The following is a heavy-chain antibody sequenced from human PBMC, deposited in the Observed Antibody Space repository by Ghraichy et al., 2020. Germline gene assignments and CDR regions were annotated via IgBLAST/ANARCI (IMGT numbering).Heavy chain of an antibody. V-gene: IGHV4-34*01. CDR1: GGSFSGYY. Sequence: ESLNISCAVYGGSFSGYYWSWIRQPPGKGLEWIGEINHSGSTNYNPSLESRVTISVDTSKNQFSLKLSSVTAADTAVYYCARARHGDYYYYGMDVWGQGTTVTVSS. CDR3: ARARHGDYYYYGMDV. CDR2: INHSGST. J-gene: IGHJ6*02. D-gene: IGHD5-24*01.